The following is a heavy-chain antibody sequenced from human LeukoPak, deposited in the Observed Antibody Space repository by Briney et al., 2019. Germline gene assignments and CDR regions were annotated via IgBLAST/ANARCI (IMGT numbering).Heavy chain of an antibody. J-gene: IGHJ3*02. CDR2: ISSSSSTI. Sequence: QPGGSLRLSCAASGFTFSSYSMNWVRQAPGKGLEWVSYISSSSSTIYYADSVKGRFTISRDNAKNSLYLQMNSLRAEDTAVYYCAREIHSGDAFDIWGQGTMVTVSP. D-gene: IGHD3-10*01. V-gene: IGHV3-48*01. CDR3: AREIHSGDAFDI. CDR1: GFTFSSYS.